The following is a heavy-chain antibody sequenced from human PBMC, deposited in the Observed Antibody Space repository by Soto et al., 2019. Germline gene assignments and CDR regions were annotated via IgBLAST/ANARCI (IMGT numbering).Heavy chain of an antibody. V-gene: IGHV3-7*01. CDR1: GFTFSSYW. CDR3: ARDRDQLLYGGVYFDY. D-gene: IGHD2-2*01. Sequence: GGSLRLSCAASGFTFSSYWMSWVRQAPGKGLEWVANIKQDGSEKYYVDSVKGRFTISRDNAKNSLYLQMNSLRAEDTAVYYCARDRDQLLYGGVYFDYWGQGTLVTVSS. CDR2: IKQDGSEK. J-gene: IGHJ4*02.